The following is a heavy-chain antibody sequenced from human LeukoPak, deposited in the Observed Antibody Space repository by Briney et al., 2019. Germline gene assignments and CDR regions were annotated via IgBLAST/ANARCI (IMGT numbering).Heavy chain of an antibody. CDR3: ARVSLGSSGRHYFDY. CDR2: INPNSGGT. D-gene: IGHD6-19*01. Sequence: ASVKVSCKASGYTFIGYYMHWVRQAPGQGLEWMGWINPNSGGTNYAQKSQGRVTMTRDTSISTAFMELSSLRSDDTAVYYCARVSLGSSGRHYFDYWGQETLVTVSS. CDR1: GYTFIGYY. V-gene: IGHV1-2*02. J-gene: IGHJ4*02.